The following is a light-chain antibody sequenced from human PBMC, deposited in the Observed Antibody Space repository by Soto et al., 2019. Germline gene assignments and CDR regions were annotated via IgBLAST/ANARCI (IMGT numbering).Light chain of an antibody. J-gene: IGLJ3*02. CDR2: DVS. Sequence: QSVLTQPASVSGSPGQSITISCTGTSSDIGPYKYVSWYQQRPAKAPKLMIYDVSIRPSGVSSRFSGSKSGNTASLTISGLQADAEADYYCSSYTTGSTVVFGGGTKLTVL. CDR3: SSYTTGSTVV. V-gene: IGLV2-14*01. CDR1: SSDIGPYKY.